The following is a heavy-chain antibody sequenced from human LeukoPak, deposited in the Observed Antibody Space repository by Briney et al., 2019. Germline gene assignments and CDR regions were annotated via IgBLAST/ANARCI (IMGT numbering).Heavy chain of an antibody. CDR2: ITSSGDTI. Sequence: GGSLRLSCTASGFTFSSFSMNWVRQAPGKGLEWVSYITSSGDTIYSADSVKGRFTISRDNAKNSLYLQMNSLRAEDTALYYCAKDIQGANWGQGTLVTVSS. CDR3: AKDIQGAN. V-gene: IGHV3-48*01. J-gene: IGHJ4*02. CDR1: GFTFSSFS. D-gene: IGHD5-18*01.